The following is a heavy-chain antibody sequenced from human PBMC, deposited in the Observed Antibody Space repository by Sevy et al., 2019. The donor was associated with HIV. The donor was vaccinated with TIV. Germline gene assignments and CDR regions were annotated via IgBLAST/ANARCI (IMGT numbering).Heavy chain of an antibody. Sequence: SETLSLTCAVSGGSISSSNWWSWVRQPPGKGLEWIGEIYRSGSTNYNPSLKSRVTISVDKSKNQFSLKLGSVTAAGTAVYYCARVGYYYGSGSYYPYYYYMDVWGKGTTVTVSS. D-gene: IGHD3-10*01. J-gene: IGHJ6*03. CDR1: GGSISSSNW. V-gene: IGHV4-4*02. CDR2: IYRSGST. CDR3: ARVGYYYGSGSYYPYYYYMDV.